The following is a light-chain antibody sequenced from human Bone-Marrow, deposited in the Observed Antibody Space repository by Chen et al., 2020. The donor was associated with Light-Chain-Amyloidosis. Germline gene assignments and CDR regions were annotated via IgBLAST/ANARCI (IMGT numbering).Light chain of an antibody. CDR1: STDVGGYNY. Sequence: QSALTQPASVPGSPGQTITISCTGTSTDVGGYNYVSWYQQHPGKAPKLMIYDVSTRPSGFSSRFSGSKSGNTASLTISGLQAEDEADYYCSSYTASSFYVFGTATTVTVL. J-gene: IGLJ1*01. CDR2: DVS. CDR3: SSYTASSFYV. V-gene: IGLV2-14*03.